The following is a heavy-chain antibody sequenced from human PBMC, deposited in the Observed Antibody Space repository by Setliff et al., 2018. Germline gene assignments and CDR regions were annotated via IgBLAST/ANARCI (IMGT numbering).Heavy chain of an antibody. D-gene: IGHD5-18*01. J-gene: IGHJ4*02. Sequence: LSLTCTVSGGSISSYYWSWIRQPAGKGLEWIGHIYIGGSANYNPSLKSRVTISRDTSQNQFSLKVNSVTAADTAVYYCTRLAARGYSYGSDYWGQGSLVTVSS. CDR1: GGSISSYY. V-gene: IGHV4-4*07. CDR3: TRLAARGYSYGSDY. CDR2: IYIGGSA.